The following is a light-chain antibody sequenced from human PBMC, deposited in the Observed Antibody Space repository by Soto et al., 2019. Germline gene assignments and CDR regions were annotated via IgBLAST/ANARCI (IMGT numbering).Light chain of an antibody. V-gene: IGLV4-69*01. CDR3: QTWGTGVV. Sequence: QSVLTQSPSASASLGASVKLTCTLSRGHSTYAISWHQQQPEKGPRYLMKVNSDGSHSKGGGIPDRFSGASSGAERYLTISSLQTEDEADYYCQTWGTGVVFGGGTKLTVL. CDR1: RGHSTYA. CDR2: VNSDGSH. J-gene: IGLJ2*01.